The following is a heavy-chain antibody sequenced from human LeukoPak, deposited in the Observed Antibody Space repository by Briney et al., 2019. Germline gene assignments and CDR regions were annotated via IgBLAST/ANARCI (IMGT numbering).Heavy chain of an antibody. D-gene: IGHD6-19*01. Sequence: PSETLSLTCAVYGGSFSGYYWSWIRQPPGKGPEWIGEINHSGSTNYNPSLKSRVTISVDTSKNQFSLKLSSVTAADTAVYYCARGPGIAVAGTGYWGQGTLVTVSS. CDR1: GGSFSGYY. CDR3: ARGPGIAVAGTGY. V-gene: IGHV4-34*01. CDR2: INHSGST. J-gene: IGHJ4*02.